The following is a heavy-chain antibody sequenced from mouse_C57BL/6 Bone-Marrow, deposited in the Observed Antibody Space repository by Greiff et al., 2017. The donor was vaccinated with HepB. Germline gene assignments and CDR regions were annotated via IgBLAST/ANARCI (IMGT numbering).Heavy chain of an antibody. CDR2: INPNNGGT. CDR1: GYTFTDYN. CDR3: ARVYYYGSSFAWFAY. V-gene: IGHV1-18*01. J-gene: IGHJ3*01. Sequence: VQLKESGPELVKPGASVKIPCKASGYTFTDYNMDWVKQSHGKSLEWIGDINPNNGGTIYNQKFKGKATLTVDKSSSTAYMELRSLTSEDPAVYYCARVYYYGSSFAWFAYWGQGTLVTVSA. D-gene: IGHD1-1*01.